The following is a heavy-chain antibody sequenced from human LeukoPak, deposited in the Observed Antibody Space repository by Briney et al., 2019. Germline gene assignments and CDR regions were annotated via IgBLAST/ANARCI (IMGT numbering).Heavy chain of an antibody. CDR2: INHSGST. CDR3: ARRRTYYYDSSGYFVTFFDY. J-gene: IGHJ4*02. V-gene: IGHV4-34*01. Sequence: SETLSLTCAVYGGSFSGYYWSWIRQPPGKGLEWIGEINHSGSTNYNPSLKSRVTISVDTSKNQFSLKLSSVTAADTAVYYCARRRTYYYDSSGYFVTFFDYWGQGTLVTVSS. CDR1: GGSFSGYY. D-gene: IGHD3-22*01.